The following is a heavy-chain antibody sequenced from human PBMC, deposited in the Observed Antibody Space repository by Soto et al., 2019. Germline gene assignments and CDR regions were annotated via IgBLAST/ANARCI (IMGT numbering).Heavy chain of an antibody. V-gene: IGHV3-23*01. CDR2: ISGSGGST. Sequence: EVQLLESGGGLVQPGGSLRLSCAASGFTFSSYAMSWVRQAPGKGLELVSAISGSGGSTYYADSVKGRFTISRDNSKNTLYLQMNSLRAEDTAVYYCATHQDYCSSTSCYYWFDPWGQGTLVTVSS. D-gene: IGHD2-2*01. CDR3: ATHQDYCSSTSCYYWFDP. CDR1: GFTFSSYA. J-gene: IGHJ5*02.